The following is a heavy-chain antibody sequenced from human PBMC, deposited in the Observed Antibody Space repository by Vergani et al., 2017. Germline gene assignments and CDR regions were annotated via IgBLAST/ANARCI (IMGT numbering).Heavy chain of an antibody. V-gene: IGHV1-18*01. J-gene: IGHJ6*03. D-gene: IGHD2-2*01. CDR2: ISAYNGNT. Sequence: QVQLVQSGAEVKKPGASVKVSCKASGYTFTSYGISWVRQAPGQGLEWMGWISAYNGNTNYAQKLQGRVTMTTDTSTSTAYMELRSLRSDDTAVYYCARDPLGYCSSTSCSHYYYYYYMDVWGEGTTVTVSS. CDR3: ARDPLGYCSSTSCSHYYYYYYMDV. CDR1: GYTFTSYG.